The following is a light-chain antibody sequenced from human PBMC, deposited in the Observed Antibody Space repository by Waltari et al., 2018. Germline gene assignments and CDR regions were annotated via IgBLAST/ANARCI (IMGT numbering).Light chain of an antibody. V-gene: IGKV4-1*01. CDR2: WAS. Sequence: DIVMTQSTDSLAVSLGERATINCKYSQSVLDSSNNKNYLAWYQQKPVQPPKLLIYWASTRESGVPDRFSGSGSGTDFTLTISSLQAEDVAVYYCQQYYSTPYSFGQGTKLEIK. CDR3: QQYYSTPYS. CDR1: QSVLDSSNNKNY. J-gene: IGKJ2*03.